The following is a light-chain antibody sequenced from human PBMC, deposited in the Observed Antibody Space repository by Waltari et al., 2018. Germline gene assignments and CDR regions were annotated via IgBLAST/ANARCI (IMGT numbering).Light chain of an antibody. CDR3: SSYTSSGVV. V-gene: IGLV2-14*04. J-gene: IGLJ2*01. Sequence: PVQAIIISCTGTGSDVGGYDYVSWYQQYPGKAPRLIIYDVYNRPSGVSNRFSGSKSDNTASLTISGLQAEDESVYYCSSYTSSGVVFGGGTKLTVL. CDR2: DVY. CDR1: GSDVGGYDY.